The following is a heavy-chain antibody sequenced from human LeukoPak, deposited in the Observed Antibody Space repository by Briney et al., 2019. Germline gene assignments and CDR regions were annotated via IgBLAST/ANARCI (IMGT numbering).Heavy chain of an antibody. Sequence: GASVKVSFKASGHTFTVWRIHWVRHAPGQGLEWMGWINPNSGGTNYAQNFQGRVTMTRDTSVNTLYMELSSLRYDDTAMYYCALIFGGSWYLWFYSWGRGTLVTVSS. D-gene: IGHD6-13*01. CDR2: INPNSGGT. V-gene: IGHV1-2*02. J-gene: IGHJ5*01. CDR3: ALIFGGSWYLWFYS. CDR1: GHTFTVWR.